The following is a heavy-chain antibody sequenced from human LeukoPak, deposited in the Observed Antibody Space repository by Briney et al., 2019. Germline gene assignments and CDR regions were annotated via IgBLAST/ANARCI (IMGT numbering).Heavy chain of an antibody. J-gene: IGHJ4*02. CDR3: VKDLSETYSSDY. Sequence: PGGSLRLSCSVAGFTFSAHTMHWVRQAPGKGLEYVSSVGAGGRSTFYADSVKGRFIVSRDNSKSTLYLQMRSLRPEDTAVYYCVKDLSETYSSDYWGQGTLVTVSS. D-gene: IGHD1-26*01. CDR1: GFTFSAHT. V-gene: IGHV3-64D*06. CDR2: VGAGGRST.